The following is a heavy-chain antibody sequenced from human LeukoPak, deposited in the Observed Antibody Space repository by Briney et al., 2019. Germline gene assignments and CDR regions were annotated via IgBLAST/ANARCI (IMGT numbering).Heavy chain of an antibody. V-gene: IGHV3-74*01. Sequence: GGSLRLSCAASGFTFTNYWMHWVRQVSGKGLVLVSRINSDGSGTRYADFVKGRFTISRDNAKSTVYLQMNSLRTDDTAVYYCARGGMTYGRHFDYWGQGILVTVSS. CDR2: INSDGSGT. J-gene: IGHJ4*02. D-gene: IGHD3-10*01. CDR3: ARGGMTYGRHFDY. CDR1: GFTFTNYW.